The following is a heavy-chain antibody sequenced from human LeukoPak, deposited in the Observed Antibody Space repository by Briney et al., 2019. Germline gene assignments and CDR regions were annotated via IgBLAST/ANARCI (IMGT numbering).Heavy chain of an antibody. CDR3: ARAPYYYDSSGMPYYFDY. D-gene: IGHD3-22*01. V-gene: IGHV4-4*07. J-gene: IGHJ4*02. Sequence: PSETLSLTCTVSGGSISSYYWSWIRQPAGKGLEWIGRIYTSGSTNYNPSLKSRVTMSVDTSKNQFSLKLSSVTAADTAVYYCARAPYYYDSSGMPYYFDYWGQGTLVTVSS. CDR1: GGSISSYY. CDR2: IYTSGST.